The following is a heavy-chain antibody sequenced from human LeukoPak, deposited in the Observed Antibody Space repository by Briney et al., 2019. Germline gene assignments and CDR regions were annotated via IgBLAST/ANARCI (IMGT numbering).Heavy chain of an antibody. V-gene: IGHV3-30*02. CDR2: IWYGGSNK. D-gene: IGHD6-6*01. Sequence: GGSLRLSCAASGFTFSSYGMHWVRQAPGKGLEWVAVIWYGGSNKYYADSVKGRFTISRDNSKNTLYLQMNSLRAEDTAVYYCAKGPLSSSLQYFQHWGQGTLVTVSS. CDR1: GFTFSSYG. CDR3: AKGPLSSSLQYFQH. J-gene: IGHJ1*01.